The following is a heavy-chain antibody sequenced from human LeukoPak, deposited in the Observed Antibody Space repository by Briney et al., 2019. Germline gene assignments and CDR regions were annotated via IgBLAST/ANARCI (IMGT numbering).Heavy chain of an antibody. J-gene: IGHJ1*01. V-gene: IGHV4-34*01. CDR3: ASTTMIVYAEYFQH. D-gene: IGHD3-22*01. Sequence: PSETLSLICAVYGGSFSGYYWSWIRQPPGKGLEWIGEINHSGSTNYNPSLKSRVTISVDTSKNQFSLKLSSVTAADTAVYYCASTTMIVYAEYFQHWGQGTLVTVSS. CDR2: INHSGST. CDR1: GGSFSGYY.